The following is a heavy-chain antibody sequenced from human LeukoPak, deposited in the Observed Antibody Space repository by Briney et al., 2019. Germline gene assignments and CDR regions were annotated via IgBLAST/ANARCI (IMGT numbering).Heavy chain of an antibody. CDR3: ARRRRIAVAGTGYFDY. J-gene: IGHJ4*02. Sequence: SSETLSLTCTVSGGSISSYYWSWIRQPPGEGLEWIGYIYYSGSTNYNSSLKSRVTISVDTSKNQFSLKLSSVTAADTAVYYCARRRRIAVAGTGYFDYWGQGTLVTVSS. CDR2: IYYSGST. CDR1: GGSISSYY. V-gene: IGHV4-59*01. D-gene: IGHD6-19*01.